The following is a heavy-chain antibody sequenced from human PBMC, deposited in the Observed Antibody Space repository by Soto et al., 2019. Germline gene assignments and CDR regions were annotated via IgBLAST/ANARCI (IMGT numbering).Heavy chain of an antibody. CDR1: GGSISSSSYY. Sequence: SETVSLTCTVSGGSISSSSYYWGCIRLPPGKGLEWIGSIYYSGSTYYNPPLKSRVTISVDKSKNQFSLKLSSVTAADTAVYYCARRVGATTTYYYYGMDVWGQGTTVTVSS. D-gene: IGHD1-26*01. CDR2: IYYSGST. J-gene: IGHJ6*02. CDR3: ARRVGATTTYYYYGMDV. V-gene: IGHV4-39*07.